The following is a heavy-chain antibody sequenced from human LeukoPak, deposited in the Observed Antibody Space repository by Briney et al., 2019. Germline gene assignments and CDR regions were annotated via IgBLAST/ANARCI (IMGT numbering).Heavy chain of an antibody. D-gene: IGHD3-10*01. CDR3: ARDGNFYYGPGSYCDY. Sequence: GGSLRLSCVASGFTFSRYAMHWVRLAPGKGLEWVAVISYDGSNKYYADSVKGRFTISRDNSKNTLYLQMNSLRAEDTALYYCARDGNFYYGPGSYCDYWGQGTLATVSS. CDR1: GFTFSRYA. V-gene: IGHV3-30-3*01. J-gene: IGHJ4*02. CDR2: ISYDGSNK.